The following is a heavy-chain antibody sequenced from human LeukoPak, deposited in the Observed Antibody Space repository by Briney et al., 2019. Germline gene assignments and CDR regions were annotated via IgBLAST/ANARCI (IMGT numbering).Heavy chain of an antibody. CDR3: AILWIVATWFYA. D-gene: IGHD5-12*01. J-gene: IGHJ5*02. CDR1: NGSMTSDSYY. Sequence: SETLSLTCTVSNGSMTSDSYYWAWVRQPPGKGLEWIVTIFYSSKKYYSASLKGRVTVSIDTSKMNFSLRPSSVTAADTAVYYCAILWIVATWFYAWGKGALVTVSS. V-gene: IGHV4-39*02. CDR2: IFYSSKK.